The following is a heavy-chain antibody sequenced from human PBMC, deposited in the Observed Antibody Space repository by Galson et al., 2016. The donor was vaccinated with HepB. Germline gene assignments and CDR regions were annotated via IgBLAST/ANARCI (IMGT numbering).Heavy chain of an antibody. D-gene: IGHD1-7*01. V-gene: IGHV3-7*01. CDR3: ARDPTVHELQLDY. CDR1: GFTFSDYW. Sequence: SLRLSCAASGFTFSDYWMSWVRQAPGKGLEWVANIRQDGGEKHYVDSVKGRFTISRDNAKNSLFLQMNSLRVEDTAVWYCARDPTVHELQLDYWGQGTLVTVS. J-gene: IGHJ4*02. CDR2: IRQDGGEK.